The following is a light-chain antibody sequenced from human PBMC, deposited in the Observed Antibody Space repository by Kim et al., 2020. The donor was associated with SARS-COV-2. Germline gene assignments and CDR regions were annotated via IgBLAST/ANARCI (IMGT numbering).Light chain of an antibody. Sequence: LSPGERATLACRASQSISNFLACYQQKPGQAPRLLIYESSNRATGMPARFSGSGSGTDFTLTISNLEPEDFAVYYCQQRSTWPLTFGGGTKVDIK. CDR3: QQRSTWPLT. J-gene: IGKJ4*01. V-gene: IGKV3-11*01. CDR2: ESS. CDR1: QSISNF.